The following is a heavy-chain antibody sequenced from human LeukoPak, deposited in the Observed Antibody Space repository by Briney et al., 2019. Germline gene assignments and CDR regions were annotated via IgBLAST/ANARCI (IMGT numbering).Heavy chain of an antibody. Sequence: GSLRLSCAASGFTVSYNYMSWVRQAPGRGLEWVSISYSGGSTYYADSVKGRFTISRDNSENTLYLQMISLRAEDTAVYYCARGGNYVWYFALWGRGTLVTVSS. D-gene: IGHD1-7*01. V-gene: IGHV3-66*01. CDR3: ARGGNYVWYFAL. CDR2: SYSGGST. CDR1: GFTVSYNY. J-gene: IGHJ2*01.